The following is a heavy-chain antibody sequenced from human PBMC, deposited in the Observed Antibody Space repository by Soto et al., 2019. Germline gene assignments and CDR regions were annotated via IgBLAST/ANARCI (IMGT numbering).Heavy chain of an antibody. CDR3: VRSSGVPTPDFAY. Sequence: QVRLVESGGGVVQPGRSLRLSCAASGFTFNIYAMHWVRQAPGKGLEWVAVISHDGTSRYYADSVKGPVTISRDNSKSMVFVQMNSLGVEDTAVYYCVRSSGVPTPDFAYWGQGTLVTVSS. V-gene: IGHV3-30-3*01. J-gene: IGHJ4*02. D-gene: IGHD3-10*01. CDR1: GFTFNIYA. CDR2: ISHDGTSR.